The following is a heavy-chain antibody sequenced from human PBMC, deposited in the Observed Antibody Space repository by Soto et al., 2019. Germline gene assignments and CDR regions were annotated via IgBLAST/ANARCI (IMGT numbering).Heavy chain of an antibody. CDR1: GFIFSSYS. V-gene: IGHV3-48*02. J-gene: IGHJ3*02. Sequence: GGSLRLSCAASGFIFSSYSMNWVRQAPGKGLEWVSYISSSSSTIYYADSVKGRFTISRDNAKNSLYLQMNSLTDEDTAVYYCARESYCSRTSCYTDAFDIWGQGTMVTV. D-gene: IGHD2-2*02. CDR2: ISSSSSTI. CDR3: ARESYCSRTSCYTDAFDI.